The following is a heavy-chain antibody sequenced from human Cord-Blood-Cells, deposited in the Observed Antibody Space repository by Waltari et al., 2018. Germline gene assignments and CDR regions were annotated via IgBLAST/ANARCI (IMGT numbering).Heavy chain of an antibody. D-gene: IGHD1-26*01. J-gene: IGHJ4*02. Sequence: EVQLVQSGAEVKKPGESLKISCKGSGYSFTSYWIGWVRQMPGKGLEWMRIIYPVDADTRYSPSVQGQVTSSADKSISTAYLQWSSLKASDTAMYYCARHAMSYSGSYYALDYWGQGTLVTVSS. V-gene: IGHV5-51*01. CDR1: GYSFTSYW. CDR3: ARHAMSYSGSYYALDY. CDR2: IYPVDADT.